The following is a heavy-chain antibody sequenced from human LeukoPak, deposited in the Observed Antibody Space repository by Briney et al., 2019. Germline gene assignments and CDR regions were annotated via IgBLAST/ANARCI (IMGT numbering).Heavy chain of an antibody. CDR3: ARVLRYFDWLPDFDY. J-gene: IGHJ4*02. V-gene: IGHV1-2*02. CDR1: GYTFTGYY. Sequence: GASVKVSCKASGYTFTGYYMHRVRQAPGQGLEWMGWINPNSGGTNYAQKFQGRVTMTRDTSISTAYMELSRLRSDDTAVYYCARVLRYFDWLPDFDYWGQGTLVTVSS. D-gene: IGHD3-9*01. CDR2: INPNSGGT.